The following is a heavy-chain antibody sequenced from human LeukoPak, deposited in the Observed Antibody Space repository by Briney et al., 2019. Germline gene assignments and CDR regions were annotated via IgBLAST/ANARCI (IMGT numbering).Heavy chain of an antibody. D-gene: IGHD3-10*01. CDR3: ARGGNYYGSGSYYRRGSCFDY. Sequence: SETLSLTCTVSAGSISRYYWSWIRQPPRKGLEWIGYIYDSGITNYNAALKSRATISVETSKNQFSLKLSPVTAADTAVYYCARGGNYYGSGSYYRRGSCFDYWGQGTLVTVSS. CDR2: IYDSGIT. V-gene: IGHV4-59*12. J-gene: IGHJ4*02. CDR1: AGSISRYY.